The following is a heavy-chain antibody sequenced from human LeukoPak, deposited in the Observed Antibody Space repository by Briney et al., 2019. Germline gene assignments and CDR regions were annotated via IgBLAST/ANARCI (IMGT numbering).Heavy chain of an antibody. CDR3: ARGRRRITIFGVVDMDV. J-gene: IGHJ6*01. D-gene: IGHD3-3*01. Sequence: ASVKVSCKASGYTFTGYYMHWVRQAPGQGLEWMGWINPNSGGTNYAQKFQGRVTMTRDTSISTAYMELSRLRSDDTAVYYCARGRRRITIFGVVDMDVWRQGTTVTVSS. CDR2: INPNSGGT. CDR1: GYTFTGYY. V-gene: IGHV1-2*02.